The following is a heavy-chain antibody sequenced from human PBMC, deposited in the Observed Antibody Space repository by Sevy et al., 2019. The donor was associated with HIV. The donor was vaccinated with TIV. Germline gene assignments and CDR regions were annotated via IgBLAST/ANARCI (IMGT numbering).Heavy chain of an antibody. D-gene: IGHD3-22*01. CDR1: GFTFISYG. J-gene: IGHJ6*02. CDR3: AKSTYYYDRMDV. Sequence: GGSLRLSCAASGFTFISYGMHWVRQAPGKGLEWVAVISYDGSNKYYADSVKGRFTISRDNSKNTLYLQMNSLRAEDTAVYYCAKSTYYYDRMDVWGQGTTVTVSS. CDR2: ISYDGSNK. V-gene: IGHV3-30*18.